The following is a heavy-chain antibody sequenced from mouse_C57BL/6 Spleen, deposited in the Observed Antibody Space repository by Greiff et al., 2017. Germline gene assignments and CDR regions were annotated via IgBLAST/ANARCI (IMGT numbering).Heavy chain of an antibody. CDR2: ISSGSSTI. J-gene: IGHJ1*03. V-gene: IGHV5-17*01. CDR1: GFTFSDYG. Sequence: EVQLVESGGGLVKPGGSLKLSCAASGFTFSDYGMHWVRQAPEKGLEWVAYISSGSSTIYYADTVKGRFTISRDNAKNTLFLQMTSLRSEDTAMYYCARDSKGYFDVWGTGTTVTVSS. D-gene: IGHD2-5*01. CDR3: ARDSKGYFDV.